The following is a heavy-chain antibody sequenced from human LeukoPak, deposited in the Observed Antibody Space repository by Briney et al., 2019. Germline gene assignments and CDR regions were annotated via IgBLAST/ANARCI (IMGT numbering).Heavy chain of an antibody. CDR3: ARQDQSMGSGWGRIWYFDL. CDR2: IYTSGST. J-gene: IGHJ2*01. Sequence: PSETLSLTCTVSGGSISSYYWSWIRQPAGKGLEWIGRIYTSGSTNYNPSLKSRVTMSVDTSKNQFSLKLSSVTAADTAVYYCARQDQSMGSGWGRIWYFDLWGRGTLVTVSS. D-gene: IGHD6-19*01. CDR1: GGSISSYY. V-gene: IGHV4-4*07.